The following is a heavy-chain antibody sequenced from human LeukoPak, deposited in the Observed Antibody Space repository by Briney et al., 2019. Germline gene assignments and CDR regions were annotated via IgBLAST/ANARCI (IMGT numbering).Heavy chain of an antibody. J-gene: IGHJ4*02. Sequence: GGSLRLSCAASGFTFSRYWMSWVRQAPGKGLEWVANIKRDGSQKYYVVSVKGRFTISRDNAKNSLYLQMNSLRAEDTAMYYCVRDSVGSSWYTGDYWGQGTLVTVSS. D-gene: IGHD6-13*01. CDR3: VRDSVGSSWYTGDY. CDR2: IKRDGSQK. V-gene: IGHV3-7*01. CDR1: GFTFSRYW.